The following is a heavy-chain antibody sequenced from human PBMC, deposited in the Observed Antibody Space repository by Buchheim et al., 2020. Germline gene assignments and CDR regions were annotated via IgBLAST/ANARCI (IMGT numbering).Heavy chain of an antibody. D-gene: IGHD6-6*01. V-gene: IGHV3-23*01. CDR3: ANGRRGSSSSIGGVFDY. CDR1: GFTFSSYA. CDR2: ISGSGGST. Sequence: EVQLLESGGGLVQPGGSLRLSCAASGFTFSSYAMSWVRQAPGKGLEWVSAISGSGGSTYYADSVKGRFTISRDNSKNTLYLQMNSRRAEDPAVYYCANGRRGSSSSIGGVFDYWGQGTL. J-gene: IGHJ4*02.